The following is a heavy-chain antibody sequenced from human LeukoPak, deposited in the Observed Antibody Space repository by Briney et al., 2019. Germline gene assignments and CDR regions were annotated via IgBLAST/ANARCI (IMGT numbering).Heavy chain of an antibody. CDR1: GFPFSSYA. CDR3: VRDHVYCTCGSCYGDY. V-gene: IGHV3-23*01. CDR2: IEVGGDSA. Sequence: GSLRLSFAASGFPFSSYAMSWVRQAPGKGLEWVSAIEVGGDSAYHADSVKGRFTISRDNSKNTLYLQMSSLRAHDTAVYYCVRDHVYCTCGSCYGDYWGQGALVTVSS. J-gene: IGHJ4*02. D-gene: IGHD2-15*01.